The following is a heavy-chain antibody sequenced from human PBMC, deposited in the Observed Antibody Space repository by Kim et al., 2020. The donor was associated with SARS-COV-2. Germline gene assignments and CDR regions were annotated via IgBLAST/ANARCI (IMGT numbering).Heavy chain of an antibody. CDR2: ISSGGSTI. CDR3: ARDRARDVLYYYYMDV. CDR1: GFTFSDYY. J-gene: IGHJ6*03. Sequence: GGSLRLSCAASGFTFSDYYMSWIRQAPGKGLEWVSYISSGGSTIYYADSVKGRFTISRDNAKNSLYLQMNSLRAEDTAVYYCARDRARDVLYYYYMDVWGKGTTVTVSS. V-gene: IGHV3-11*01. D-gene: IGHD2-8*01.